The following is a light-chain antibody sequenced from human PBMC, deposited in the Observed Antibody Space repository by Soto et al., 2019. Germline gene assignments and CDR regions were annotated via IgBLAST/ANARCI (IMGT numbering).Light chain of an antibody. V-gene: IGKV3-20*01. J-gene: IGKJ1*01. CDR2: GAS. Sequence: EIVMTQSPATLSVSPGERATLSCRASQSVSSNLAWYQQQPGQAPRLLIYGASTRATGIPDRFSGSGSGTDFTLTISRLEPEDFAVYYCQQYGSSPTWTFGQGTKVEIK. CDR1: QSVSSN. CDR3: QQYGSSPTWT.